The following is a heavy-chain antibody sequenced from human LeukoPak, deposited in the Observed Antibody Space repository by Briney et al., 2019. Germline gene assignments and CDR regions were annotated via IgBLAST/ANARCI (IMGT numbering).Heavy chain of an antibody. D-gene: IGHD3-22*01. CDR2: FDPEDGET. CDR3: ATALVTMIEGEFDY. Sequence: ASVTVSCTVSGYTLTELSMHWVRQAPGKGLEWMGGFDPEDGETIYAQKFQGRVTMTEDTSTDTAYMELSSLRSEDTAVYYCATALVTMIEGEFDYWGQGTLVTVSS. V-gene: IGHV1-24*01. J-gene: IGHJ4*02. CDR1: GYTLTELS.